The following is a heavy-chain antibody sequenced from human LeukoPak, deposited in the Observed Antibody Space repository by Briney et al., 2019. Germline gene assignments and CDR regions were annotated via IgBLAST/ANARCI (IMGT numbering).Heavy chain of an antibody. D-gene: IGHD2-15*01. J-gene: IGHJ3*02. CDR2: IRSKANSYAT. CDR1: GFTFSGSA. V-gene: IGHV3-73*01. Sequence: PGGSLRLSCAASGFTFSGSAMHWVRQASGKGLEWVGRIRSKANSYATAYAVSVKGRFTISRDDSKNTAYLQMNSLKTEDTAVYYCTSGIGYCSGGSCYGYDAFDIWGQGTMVTVSS. CDR3: TSGIGYCSGGSCYGYDAFDI.